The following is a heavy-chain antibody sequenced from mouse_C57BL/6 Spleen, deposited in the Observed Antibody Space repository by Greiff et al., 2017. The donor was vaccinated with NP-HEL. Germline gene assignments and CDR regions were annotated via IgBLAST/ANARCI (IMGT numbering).Heavy chain of an antibody. V-gene: IGHV6-3*01. CDR1: GFTFSNYW. D-gene: IGHD1-1*01. J-gene: IGHJ2*01. Sequence: EVQRVESGGGLVQPGGSMTLSCVASGFTFSNYWMNWVRQSPEKGLEWVAQIRLTYDNYATHYAESVKGRFTISRDDSNSSVYLQVNNLRAEDTVIYYCTGSQYYGSSIDYWGQGTTLTVSS. CDR3: TGSQYYGSSIDY. CDR2: IRLTYDNYAT.